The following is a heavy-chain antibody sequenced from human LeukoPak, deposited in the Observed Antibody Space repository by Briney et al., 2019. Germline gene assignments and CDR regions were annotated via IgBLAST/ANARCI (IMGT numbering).Heavy chain of an antibody. D-gene: IGHD2-2*02. V-gene: IGHV4-34*01. CDR3: ARGRVTAPAAISPAFDP. J-gene: IGHJ5*02. CDR1: GGSFSGYY. CDR2: INHSGST. Sequence: PSETLSLTCAVYGGSFSGYYWSWIRQPPGKGLEWIGEINHSGSTNYNPSLKSRVTISVDTSKNQFSLKLSSVTAADTAVYYCARGRVTAPAAISPAFDPWGQGTLVTVSS.